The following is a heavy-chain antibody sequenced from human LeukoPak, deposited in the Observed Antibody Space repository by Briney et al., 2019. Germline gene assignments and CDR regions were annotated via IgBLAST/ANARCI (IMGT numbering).Heavy chain of an antibody. D-gene: IGHD3-22*01. V-gene: IGHV3-23*01. CDR2: LSGGGGDT. CDR3: AKDRYYDSRRAYDY. Sequence: SGGSLRLSCAASGFTFSSYAMSWVRQAPGKGPEWVSSLSGGGGDTYYADSVNGRITISRDNSKKTLYLQMNSLRAEDTAVYYCAKDRYYDSRRAYDYWGQGTLVTVSS. CDR1: GFTFSSYA. J-gene: IGHJ4*02.